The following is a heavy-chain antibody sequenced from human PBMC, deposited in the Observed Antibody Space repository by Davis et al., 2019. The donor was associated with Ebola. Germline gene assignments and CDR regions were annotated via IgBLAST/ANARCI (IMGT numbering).Heavy chain of an antibody. CDR3: ARLLDWNYLVNWFDP. V-gene: IGHV4-61*08. D-gene: IGHD1-7*01. Sequence: MPSETLSLTCTVSGGSVSSGGHYWSWIRQPPGKGLEWIAYIYSRGSTNYNPSLKSRLTISIDTSENQFSLKLTSVTAADTAVYYCARLLDWNYLVNWFDPWGQGTLVTVSS. CDR1: GGSVSSGGHY. CDR2: IYSRGST. J-gene: IGHJ5*02.